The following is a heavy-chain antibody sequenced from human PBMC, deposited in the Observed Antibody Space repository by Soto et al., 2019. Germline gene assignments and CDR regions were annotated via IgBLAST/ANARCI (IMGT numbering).Heavy chain of an antibody. CDR1: GYSFTSYW. D-gene: IGHD6-13*01. J-gene: IGHJ6*02. CDR2: IYPGDSDT. Sequence: SLKISCKGSGYSFTSYWIGWVRQMPGKGLGWMGIIYPGDSDTRYSPSFQGQVTISADKSISTAYLQWSSLKASDTAMYYCARHSLRRAAAGTYYYGMDVWGQGTTVTVSS. V-gene: IGHV5-51*01. CDR3: ARHSLRRAAAGTYYYGMDV.